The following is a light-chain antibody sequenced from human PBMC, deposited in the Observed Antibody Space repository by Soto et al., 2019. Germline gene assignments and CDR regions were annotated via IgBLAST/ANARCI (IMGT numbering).Light chain of an antibody. CDR3: QQRSNWPLT. Sequence: DIEFNRVQFSLCAAAGDGVTITCRASQVIGNYLAWYQQKPGKVPKLLIYGAYTLQSGVPSRFSGSGSGTDFTLTISSLEPEDFAVYYCQQRSNWPLTFGQGTRLEIK. CDR2: GAY. V-gene: IGKV1-27*01. CDR1: QVIGNY. J-gene: IGKJ5*01.